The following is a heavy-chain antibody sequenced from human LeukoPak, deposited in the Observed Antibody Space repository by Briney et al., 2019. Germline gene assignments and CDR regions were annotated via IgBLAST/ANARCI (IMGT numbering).Heavy chain of an antibody. V-gene: IGHV3-23*01. D-gene: IGHD3-10*01. CDR3: AREGSGRTFNFDY. CDR2: ISAGGGGP. CDR1: EFTVSSYA. J-gene: IGHJ4*02. Sequence: GGSLRLSCAVSEFTVSSYAMSWVRQAPGKGLEWVSAISAGGGGPFYADSVKGRFTVSRDTSKNTLHVQMNSLRVEDTAVYCCAREGSGRTFNFDYWGQGTLVTVSS.